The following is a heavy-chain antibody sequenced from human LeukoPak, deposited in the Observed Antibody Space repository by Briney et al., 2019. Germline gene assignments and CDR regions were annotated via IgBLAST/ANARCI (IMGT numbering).Heavy chain of an antibody. J-gene: IGHJ5*02. CDR2: INHSGST. CDR1: GGSFSGYY. Sequence: NRSETLSLTCAVYGGSFSGYYWSWIRQPPGKGLEWIGEINHSGSTNYNPSLKSRVTISVDTSKNQFSLKLSSVTAADTAVYYCASRRQWQIRRNWFDPWGQGTLVTVSS. CDR3: ASRRQWQIRRNWFDP. D-gene: IGHD6-19*01. V-gene: IGHV4-34*01.